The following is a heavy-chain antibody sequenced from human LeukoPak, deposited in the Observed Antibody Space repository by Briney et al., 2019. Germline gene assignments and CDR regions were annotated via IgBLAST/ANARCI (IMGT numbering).Heavy chain of an antibody. V-gene: IGHV4-4*07. CDR3: ARALSDFAPFC. Sequence: SETLSLTCTVSGGSISNYYWSWIRQPAGKGLEWIGRIYSSGSTNYNPSLKSRVTMSVDTSTNQFSLNLSSVTAADTAVYYCARALSDFAPFCWGQGTLVTVSS. CDR1: GGSISNYY. CDR2: IYSSGST. J-gene: IGHJ4*02. D-gene: IGHD2-21*02.